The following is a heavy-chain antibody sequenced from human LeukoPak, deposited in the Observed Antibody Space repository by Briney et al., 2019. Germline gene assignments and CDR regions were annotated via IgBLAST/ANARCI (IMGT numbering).Heavy chain of an antibody. D-gene: IGHD3-22*01. CDR2: VNPKNGAT. CDR1: GYTFTAYY. CDR3: ARDLDYNDNSDYDSFDI. V-gene: IGHV1-2*02. J-gene: IGHJ3*02. Sequence: ASVKVSCKASGYTFTAYYIHWERQAPGQGLELMGWVNPKNGATKYTQNFQGRVTMTRDTSINTAYMEVSRLTSDDTAVYYCARDLDYNDNSDYDSFDIWGQGTLVTVSS.